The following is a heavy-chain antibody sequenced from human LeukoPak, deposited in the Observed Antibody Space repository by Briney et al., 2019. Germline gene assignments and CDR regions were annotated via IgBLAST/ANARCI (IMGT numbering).Heavy chain of an antibody. CDR2: ISAAGGAT. CDR1: GFTFSSYA. CDR3: AKERRTGAWMTDF. J-gene: IGHJ4*02. V-gene: IGHV3-23*01. Sequence: PGGSLRLSCAASGFTFSSYAMSWVRQAPGTGLECVSTISAAGGATYYADSVKGRFTISRDNSKNTLYLQMNSLRAEDTAVYFCAKERRTGAWMTDFWGQGTLVTVSS. D-gene: IGHD1-1*01.